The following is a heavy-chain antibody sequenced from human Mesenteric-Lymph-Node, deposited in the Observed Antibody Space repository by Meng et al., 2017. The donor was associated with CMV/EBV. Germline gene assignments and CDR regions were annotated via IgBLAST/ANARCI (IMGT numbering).Heavy chain of an antibody. V-gene: IGHV5-51*01. Sequence: GESLKISCAASGFTFSSYSMNWVRQMPGKGLEWVGIIYPDDSDSRYSPSFEGQVTISADRSISTAYLQWTSLKASDTAMYYCARPSKAAARGYYFDFWGQGTLVTVSS. J-gene: IGHJ4*02. CDR1: GFTFSSYS. D-gene: IGHD5-18*01. CDR2: IYPDDSDS. CDR3: ARPSKAAARGYYFDF.